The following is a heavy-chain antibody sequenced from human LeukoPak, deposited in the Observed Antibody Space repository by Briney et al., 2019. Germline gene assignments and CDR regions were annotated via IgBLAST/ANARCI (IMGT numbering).Heavy chain of an antibody. Sequence: ASVKVSCKASGYTFTSYDINWVRQATGQGLEWMGWMNPNSGNTGYAQKFQGRVTMTRNTSISTAYMELSSLRSEDTAVYYCARGAMEWLLRRNWFDPWGQGTLVTVSS. J-gene: IGHJ5*02. CDR3: ARGAMEWLLRRNWFDP. V-gene: IGHV1-8*01. CDR1: GYTFTSYD. D-gene: IGHD3-3*01. CDR2: MNPNSGNT.